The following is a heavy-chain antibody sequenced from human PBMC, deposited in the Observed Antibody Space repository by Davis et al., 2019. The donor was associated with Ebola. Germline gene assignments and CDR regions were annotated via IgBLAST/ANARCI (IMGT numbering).Heavy chain of an antibody. CDR1: GFTFSSYW. CDR2: IKQDGSEK. Sequence: GESLKISCAASGFTFSSYWMSWVRQAPGKGLEWVANIKQDGSEKYYVDSVKGRFTISRDNAKNSLYLQMNSLRAEDTAVYYCARALYYYDSSGGFDYWGQGTLVTVSS. CDR3: ARALYYYDSSGGFDY. D-gene: IGHD3-22*01. V-gene: IGHV3-7*01. J-gene: IGHJ4*02.